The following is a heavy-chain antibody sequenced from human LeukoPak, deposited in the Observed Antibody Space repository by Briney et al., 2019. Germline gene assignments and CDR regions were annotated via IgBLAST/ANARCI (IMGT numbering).Heavy chain of an antibody. CDR1: GYRFSTYW. CDR2: IYPGDSDT. Sequence: GESLKISCKGSGYRFSTYWIGWVRQMPGKGLEWMGIIYPGDSDTRYSPSFQGQVTISADKSISTAYLQWSSLRASDTAMYYCARHESAFDLWGQGTMVTVSS. J-gene: IGHJ3*01. V-gene: IGHV5-51*01. CDR3: ARHESAFDL.